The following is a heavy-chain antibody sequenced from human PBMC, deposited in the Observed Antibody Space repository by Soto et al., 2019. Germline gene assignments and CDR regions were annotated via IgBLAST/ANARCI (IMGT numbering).Heavy chain of an antibody. CDR1: GGSISSYY. Sequence: SETLSLTCTVSGGSISSYYWSWIRQPPGKGLEWIGYIYYSGSTNYNPSLKSRVTISVDTSKNQFSLKLSSVTAADTAVYYCARDHGYSYRGYAFDIWGQGTMVTVSS. J-gene: IGHJ3*02. D-gene: IGHD5-18*01. CDR3: ARDHGYSYRGYAFDI. V-gene: IGHV4-59*01. CDR2: IYYSGST.